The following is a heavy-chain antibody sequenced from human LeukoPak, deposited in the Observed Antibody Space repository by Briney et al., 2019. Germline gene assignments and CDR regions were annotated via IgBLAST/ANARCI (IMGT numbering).Heavy chain of an antibody. D-gene: IGHD3-10*01. V-gene: IGHV5-51*01. CDR1: GYSFTNHW. CDR3: AASTYGSGSYVAFDS. J-gene: IGHJ4*02. CDR2: IYPGDSDT. Sequence: GESLQISCQGSGYSFTNHWIGWVRQVPGKGLEWMGIIYPGDSDTRYSPSFQGQVTISADKSTSTAYLQWSSLKASDSAIYYCAASTYGSGSYVAFDSWGQGTLVTVSS.